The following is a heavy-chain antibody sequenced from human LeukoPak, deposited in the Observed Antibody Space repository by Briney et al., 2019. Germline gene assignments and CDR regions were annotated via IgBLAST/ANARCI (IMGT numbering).Heavy chain of an antibody. D-gene: IGHD2-2*01. V-gene: IGHV4-34*01. J-gene: IGHJ6*02. CDR2: INHSGST. Sequence: SETMSLTCAVYGGSFSGYYWSWIRQPPGKGLEWIGEINHSGSTNYNTSLKSRVTISVDTSKHQFSLKLSSVTAADTAVYYCARARPRYCSSTSCYVHFYYGMDVWGQGTTVSVSS. CDR3: ARARPRYCSSTSCYVHFYYGMDV. CDR1: GGSFSGYY.